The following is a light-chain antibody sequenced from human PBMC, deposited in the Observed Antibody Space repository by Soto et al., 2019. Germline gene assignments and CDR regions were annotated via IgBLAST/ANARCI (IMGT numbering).Light chain of an antibody. V-gene: IGLV2-23*02. J-gene: IGLJ3*02. CDR1: SSDVGLYNL. CDR2: EVN. Sequence: QPASVSGSPGQSITISCTGTSSDVGLYNLVSWYQQLPGKAPKLIIYEVNERPSGISGRFSGSKSGNTASLTISGLQDEDEADYYCCSYVGSSILMFGGGTKLTVL. CDR3: CSYVGSSILM.